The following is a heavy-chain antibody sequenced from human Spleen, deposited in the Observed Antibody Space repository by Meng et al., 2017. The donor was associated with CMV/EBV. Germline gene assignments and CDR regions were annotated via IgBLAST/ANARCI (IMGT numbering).Heavy chain of an antibody. J-gene: IGHJ5*02. CDR3: AKEAIGGFDP. V-gene: IGHV3-21*04. D-gene: IGHD5-24*01. CDR2: ISSRSTYI. CDR1: EFTFSNYI. Sequence: LSLTCAASEFTFSNYIMNWVRQAPGKGLEWVSSISSRSTYISYADSVKGRFTVSRDNAKNSVYLQMNSLTTEDTALYYCAKEAIGGFDPWGLGALVTVSS.